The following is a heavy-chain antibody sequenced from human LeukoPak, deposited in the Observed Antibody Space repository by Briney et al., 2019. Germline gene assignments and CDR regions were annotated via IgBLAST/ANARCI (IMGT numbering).Heavy chain of an antibody. Sequence: PGRSLRLSCAASGFTFSTYGMHWVRQAPGKGLEWVALIWYDGSNKYYADSVKGRFTISRDNAKNSLYLQMNSLRAEDTAIYYCARDLRCSSTSCYNWFDPWGQGTLVTVSS. V-gene: IGHV3-33*01. CDR1: GFTFSTYG. J-gene: IGHJ5*02. CDR3: ARDLRCSSTSCYNWFDP. CDR2: IWYDGSNK. D-gene: IGHD2-2*01.